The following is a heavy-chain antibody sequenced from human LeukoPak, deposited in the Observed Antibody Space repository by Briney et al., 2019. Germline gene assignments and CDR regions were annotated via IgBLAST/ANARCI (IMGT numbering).Heavy chain of an antibody. CDR3: ARALVAARPGGV. Sequence: SETLSLTCAVYGGSFSGYYWSWIRQPPGKGLEWIGEINHSGSTNYNPSLKSRVTISVDTSKNQFSLKLSSVTAAETAVYYCARALVAARPGGVWGQGTLVTVSS. J-gene: IGHJ4*02. CDR2: INHSGST. CDR1: GGSFSGYY. D-gene: IGHD6-6*01. V-gene: IGHV4-34*01.